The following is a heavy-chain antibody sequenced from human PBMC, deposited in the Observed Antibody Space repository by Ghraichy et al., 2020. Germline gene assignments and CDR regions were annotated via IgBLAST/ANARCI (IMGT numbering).Heavy chain of an antibody. CDR3: ASIPYTGSWFYAWYFDL. D-gene: IGHD6-13*01. V-gene: IGHV4-59*01. J-gene: IGHJ2*01. CDR1: GGAISNYY. Sequence: SETLSLTCTVPGGAISNYYWNWIRQSPGKELEWIGYIYYTGNTKYNPSLESRVAISIDTSKNQFSLKLSSVTAADTAVYYCASIPYTGSWFYAWYFDLWGRGTLVTVSS. CDR2: IYYTGNT.